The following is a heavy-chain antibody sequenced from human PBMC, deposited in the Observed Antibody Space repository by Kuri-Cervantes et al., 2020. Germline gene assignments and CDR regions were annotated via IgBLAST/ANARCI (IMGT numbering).Heavy chain of an antibody. CDR1: GYTFTGYY. Sequence: ASVKVSCKASGYTFTGYYMHWVRQAPGQGLEWMGWINPNSGGTNYAQKFQGRVTMTRDTSISTAYMELSRLRSDDMAVYYCARGGAAAGTGPYYYYYGMDVWGQGTTVTVSS. CDR2: INPNSGGT. J-gene: IGHJ6*02. D-gene: IGHD6-13*01. CDR3: ARGGAAAGTGPYYYYYGMDV. V-gene: IGHV1-2*02.